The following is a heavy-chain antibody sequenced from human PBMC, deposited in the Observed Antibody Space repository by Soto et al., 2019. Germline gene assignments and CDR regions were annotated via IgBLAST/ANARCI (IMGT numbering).Heavy chain of an antibody. CDR3: ARDEGAPRTYYFDY. D-gene: IGHD3-16*01. CDR2: IRNDGTAQ. J-gene: IGHJ4*02. CDR1: GFTFSHCG. Sequence: GGSLRLSCTTSGFTFSHCGFHWVRQAPGKGLEWVAFIRNDGTAQYYADSVKGRFTITRDNSKSTIYLGMSGLRDEDTAVYFCARDEGAPRTYYFDYWGQGALVTVSS. V-gene: IGHV3-30*02.